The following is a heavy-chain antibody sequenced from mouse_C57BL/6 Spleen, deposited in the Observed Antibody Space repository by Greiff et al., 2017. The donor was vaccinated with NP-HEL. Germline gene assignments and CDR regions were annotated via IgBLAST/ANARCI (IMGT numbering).Heavy chain of an antibody. CDR2: INPYNGGT. Sequence: EVQLQQSGPVLVKPGASVKMSCKASGYTFTDYYMNWVKQSHGKSLEWIGVINPYNGGTSYNQKFKGKATLTVDKSSSTAYMELNSLTSEDSAVYYCARWRGYGDAMDYWGQGTSVTVSS. V-gene: IGHV1-19*01. J-gene: IGHJ4*01. D-gene: IGHD2-2*01. CDR1: GYTFTDYY. CDR3: ARWRGYGDAMDY.